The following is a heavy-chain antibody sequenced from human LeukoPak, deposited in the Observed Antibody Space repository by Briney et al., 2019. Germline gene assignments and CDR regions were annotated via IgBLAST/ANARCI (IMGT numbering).Heavy chain of an antibody. D-gene: IGHD6-13*01. V-gene: IGHV3-23*01. CDR2: ISGSGGST. J-gene: IGHJ6*03. CDR1: GFTFSSYT. Sequence: SGGSLRLSCAASGFTFSSYTMSWVRQAPGKGLEWVSAISGSGGSTYYADSVKGRFTISRDNSKNTLYLQMNSLRAEDTAVYYCAKDGSSWPGYYYYYMDVWGKGTTVTVSS. CDR3: AKDGSSWPGYYYYYMDV.